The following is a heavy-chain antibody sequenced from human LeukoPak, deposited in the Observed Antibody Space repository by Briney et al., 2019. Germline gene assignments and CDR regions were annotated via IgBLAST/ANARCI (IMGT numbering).Heavy chain of an antibody. D-gene: IGHD3-22*01. Sequence: GGSLRLSCAASGFTFSVYGMSWVRQAPGKGLEWVSYISSSSSTIYYADSVKGRFTISRDNAKNSLYLQMNSLRAEDTAVYYCARDAVWGYYDSSGYYPLDYWGQGTLVTVSS. CDR1: GFTFSVYG. CDR2: ISSSSSTI. V-gene: IGHV3-48*01. J-gene: IGHJ4*02. CDR3: ARDAVWGYYDSSGYYPLDY.